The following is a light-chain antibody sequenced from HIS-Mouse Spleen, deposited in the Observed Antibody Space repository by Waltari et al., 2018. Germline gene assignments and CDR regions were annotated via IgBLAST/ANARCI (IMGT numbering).Light chain of an antibody. CDR1: SLRSYY. Sequence: SSELTQDPAVSVALGQTVMIPCQGDSLRSYYASWYQQKPGQAPVLVIYGKNNRPSGIPDRFSGSSSGNTASLTITGAQAEDEADYYCNSRDSSGNHVVFGGGTKLTVL. V-gene: IGLV3-19*01. CDR2: GKN. CDR3: NSRDSSGNHVV. J-gene: IGLJ2*01.